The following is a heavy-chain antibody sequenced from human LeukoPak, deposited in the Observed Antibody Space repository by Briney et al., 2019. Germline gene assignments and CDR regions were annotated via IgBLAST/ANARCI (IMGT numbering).Heavy chain of an antibody. J-gene: IGHJ5*02. CDR2: IFYTRAT. CDR3: ARHDDYPGFGRGFDP. D-gene: IGHD1-1*01. V-gene: IGHV4-59*08. Sequence: PSETLSLTCSVAGGSIRNYYWSWIRQPPQKGLEWIGYIFYTRATIYSPSLESRVFISVDTSKNQLSLKLTSVTAADTAIYCCARHDDYPGFGRGFDPWGQGTLVIVSS. CDR1: GGSIRNYY.